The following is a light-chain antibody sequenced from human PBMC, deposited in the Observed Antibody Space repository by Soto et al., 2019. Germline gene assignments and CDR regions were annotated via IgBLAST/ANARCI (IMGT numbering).Light chain of an antibody. V-gene: IGKV4-1*01. CDR1: QSVLYSPNNKNY. CDR3: QQYQSAPQS. CDR2: WAS. J-gene: IGKJ1*01. Sequence: DIVMTQSQDSLAVSLGERATINCKSSQSVLYSPNNKNYLAWYQQKPGQPPKLLIYWASTRESGVPDRFSGSGSGTDFTLSISSLQAEDVAFYYCQQYQSAPQSFGQGTKVEIK.